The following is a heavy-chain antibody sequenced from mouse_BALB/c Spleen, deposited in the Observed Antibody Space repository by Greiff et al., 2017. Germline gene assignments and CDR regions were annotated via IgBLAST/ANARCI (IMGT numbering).Heavy chain of an antibody. CDR1: GFSLTSYG. Sequence: VQLKESGPGLVQPSQSLSITCTVSGFSLTSYGVHWVRQSPGKGLEWLGVIWSGGSTDYNAAFISRLSISKDNSKSQVFFKMNSLQANDTAIYYGAMAPGYGSCVWYFDVWGAGTTVTVSS. J-gene: IGHJ1*01. V-gene: IGHV2-2*02. CDR2: IWSGGST. CDR3: AMAPGYGSCVWYFDV. D-gene: IGHD1-1*02.